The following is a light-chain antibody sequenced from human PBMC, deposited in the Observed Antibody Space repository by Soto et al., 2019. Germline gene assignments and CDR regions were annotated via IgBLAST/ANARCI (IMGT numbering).Light chain of an antibody. Sequence: EMVMTQSPATLSVSPGERVTLSCRASESVHRNLAGYQQKPGQGPSRLIYYDSTRATGVPAKFTGSGSVTDFTLTISSLEAEDFGVYHCQHYTNCPLTFGPGTKVDIK. J-gene: IGKJ3*01. CDR2: YDS. CDR3: QHYTNCPLT. CDR1: ESVHRN. V-gene: IGKV3-15*01.